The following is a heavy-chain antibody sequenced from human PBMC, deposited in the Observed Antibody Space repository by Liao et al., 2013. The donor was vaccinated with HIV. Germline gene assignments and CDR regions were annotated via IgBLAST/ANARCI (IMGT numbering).Heavy chain of an antibody. CDR3: ARVTEERPFDI. J-gene: IGHJ3*02. Sequence: QVQLQESGPGLVKPSETLSLTCSVSGGSISTFYWNWIRQPPGKGLEWIGHVFYSGSTHYNPSLQSRATISVDTSTSQFSLKLSSVTAADTAVYFCARVTEERPFDIWGPGTMVTVSS. CDR1: GGSISTFY. D-gene: IGHD1-20*01. V-gene: IGHV4-59*01. CDR2: VFYSGST.